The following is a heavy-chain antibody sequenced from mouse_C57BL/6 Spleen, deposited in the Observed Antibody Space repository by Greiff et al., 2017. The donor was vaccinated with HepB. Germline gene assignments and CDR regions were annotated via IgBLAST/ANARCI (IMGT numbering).Heavy chain of an antibody. J-gene: IGHJ4*01. D-gene: IGHD1-1*01. Sequence: QVQLQQSGAELVKPGASVKLSCKASGYTFTSYWMQWVKQRPGQGLEWIGEIDPSDSYTNYNQKFKGKATVTVDTSSSTAYMQLSSLTSEDSAVSYCARDYGTSGAMDYWGQGTSVTVSS. CDR2: IDPSDSYT. CDR3: ARDYGTSGAMDY. V-gene: IGHV1-50*01. CDR1: GYTFTSYW.